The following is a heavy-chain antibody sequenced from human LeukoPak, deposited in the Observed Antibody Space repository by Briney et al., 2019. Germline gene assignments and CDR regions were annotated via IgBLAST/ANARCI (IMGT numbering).Heavy chain of an antibody. Sequence: GGSLRLSCAASGFTFSTYAMSWVRQAPGKGLEWVSAISDNGGTTYYADSVKGRFTISRDNSKNTVYLQMSSLSAEDTAVYYCAKEGEYYDSSGYYPYYFDYWGQGTLVTVSS. V-gene: IGHV3-23*01. J-gene: IGHJ4*02. D-gene: IGHD3-22*01. CDR3: AKEGEYYDSSGYYPYYFDY. CDR1: GFTFSTYA. CDR2: ISDNGGTT.